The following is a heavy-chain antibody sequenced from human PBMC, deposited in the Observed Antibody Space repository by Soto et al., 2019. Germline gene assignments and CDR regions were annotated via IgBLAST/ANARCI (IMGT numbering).Heavy chain of an antibody. CDR1: GFTFSGSA. D-gene: IGHD4-17*01. Sequence: GGSLRLSCAASGFTFSGSAMHWVRQASGKGLEWVGRIRSKANSYATAYAASVKGRFTISRDDSKNTAYLQMNSLKTEDTAVYYCTNPRIHDYGDYYMDVWGKGTTVTVSS. CDR2: IRSKANSYAT. CDR3: TNPRIHDYGDYYMDV. V-gene: IGHV3-73*01. J-gene: IGHJ6*03.